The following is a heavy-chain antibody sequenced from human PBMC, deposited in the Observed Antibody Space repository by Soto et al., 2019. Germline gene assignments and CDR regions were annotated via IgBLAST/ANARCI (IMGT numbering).Heavy chain of an antibody. CDR1: GFTFSSYS. J-gene: IGHJ3*02. Sequence: LRLSCASSGFTFSSYSMNWVRQAPGKGLEWVSYISSSSSTIYYADSVKGRFTISRDNAKNSLYLQMNSLRAEDTAVYYCARAFWSITMIGPDAFDIWGQGTMVTVSS. CDR2: ISSSSSTI. D-gene: IGHD3-22*01. CDR3: ARAFWSITMIGPDAFDI. V-gene: IGHV3-48*01.